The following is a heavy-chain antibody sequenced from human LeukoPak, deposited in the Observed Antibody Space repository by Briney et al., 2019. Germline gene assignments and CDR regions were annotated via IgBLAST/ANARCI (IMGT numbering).Heavy chain of an antibody. CDR2: ISSDGRHI. J-gene: IGHJ6*02. V-gene: IGHV3-30*04. CDR3: ARCGGTCSLPSTSAMDV. D-gene: IGHD2-21*01. CDR1: GFIFSSYA. Sequence: GGSLRLPCAASGFIFSSYAVHWVRQAPGKGLEWVAVISSDGRHIFYADSVKGRFTISRDNSKNTLYLQMTSLRAEDTALYLCARCGGTCSLPSTSAMDVWGQGTTVTVS.